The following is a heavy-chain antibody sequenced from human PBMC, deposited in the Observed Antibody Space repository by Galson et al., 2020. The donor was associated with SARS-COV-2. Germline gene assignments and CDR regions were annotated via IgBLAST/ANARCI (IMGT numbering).Heavy chain of an antibody. CDR2: FDPEDGET. Sequence: GESLKISCKVSGYTLTELSMHWVRQAPGKGLEWMGGFDPEDGETIYAQKFQGRVTMTEDTSTDTAYMELSSLRSEDTAVYYCAALYDILTGYPFDYWGQGTLVTVSS. J-gene: IGHJ4*02. CDR1: GYTLTELS. V-gene: IGHV1-24*01. D-gene: IGHD3-9*01. CDR3: AALYDILTGYPFDY.